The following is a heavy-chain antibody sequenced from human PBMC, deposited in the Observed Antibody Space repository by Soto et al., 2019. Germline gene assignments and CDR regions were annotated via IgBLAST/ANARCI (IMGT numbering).Heavy chain of an antibody. D-gene: IGHD2-21*01. CDR1: GVSITSYF. J-gene: IGHJ4*02. Sequence: SETLSLTCTVSGVSITSYFWSWMLQTPGKGLDWIGSISFSGATYCNPSLKGRAALSVDTSENPLSLSLYSVPTAATAVYSCARGRRDCYKRYFEFLDQGNQITASS. CDR2: ISFSGAT. V-gene: IGHV4-59*01. CDR3: ARGRRDCYKRYFEF.